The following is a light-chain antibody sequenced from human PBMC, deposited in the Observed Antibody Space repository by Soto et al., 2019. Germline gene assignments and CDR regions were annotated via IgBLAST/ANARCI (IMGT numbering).Light chain of an antibody. J-gene: IGKJ5*01. Sequence: EIVMTQSPATLSLSPWESATLSGRASQSVRINLAWYQQKTGQSPRLLIYGASTRATGIPARFSGSGSGTEFTLTISSLQSEDVAVYYCQQYNNCPPITFGQGTRLEIK. CDR2: GAS. CDR1: QSVRIN. CDR3: QQYNNCPPIT. V-gene: IGKV3-15*01.